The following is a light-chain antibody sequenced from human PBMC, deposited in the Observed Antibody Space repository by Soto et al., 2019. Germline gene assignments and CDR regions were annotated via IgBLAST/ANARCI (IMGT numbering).Light chain of an antibody. CDR2: DAS. CDR3: QQYNSPGT. CDR1: QSISSW. Sequence: DIQMTQSPSTLSASVGDRVTITCRASQSISSWLAWYQQKPGKAPKLLIYDASSLESGVPSRFSGSGSGTEFTLTSSSLQPDDFATYYCQQYNSPGTFGQGTKLEIK. V-gene: IGKV1-5*01. J-gene: IGKJ2*01.